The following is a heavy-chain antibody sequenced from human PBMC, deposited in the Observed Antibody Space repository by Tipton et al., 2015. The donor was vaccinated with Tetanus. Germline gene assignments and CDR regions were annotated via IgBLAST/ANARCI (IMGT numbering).Heavy chain of an antibody. J-gene: IGHJ4*02. CDR1: GGTFNNYF. V-gene: IGHV3-7*01. Sequence: LSLTCAVYGGTFNNYFWTWIRQPPGKGLEWVANINGGGNEKYYVDSVKGRFTISRDNAKNSLYLQMNSLRGEDTAVYYCVRDFAEFDYWGQGTLVTVSS. CDR3: VRDFAEFDY. CDR2: INGGGNEK.